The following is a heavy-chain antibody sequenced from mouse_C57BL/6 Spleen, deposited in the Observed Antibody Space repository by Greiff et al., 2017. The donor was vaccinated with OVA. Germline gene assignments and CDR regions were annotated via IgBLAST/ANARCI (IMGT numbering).Heavy chain of an antibody. CDR2: INPNYGTT. V-gene: IGHV1-39*01. Sequence: EVQLQQSGPELVKPGASVKISCKASGYSFTDYNMNWVKQSNGKSLEWIGVINPNYGTTSYNQKFKGKATLTVDQSSSTAYMQLNSLTSEDSAVYYSARSEYYGSPAWFAYWGQGTLVTVSA. CDR3: ARSEYYGSPAWFAY. CDR1: GYSFTDYN. D-gene: IGHD1-1*01. J-gene: IGHJ3*01.